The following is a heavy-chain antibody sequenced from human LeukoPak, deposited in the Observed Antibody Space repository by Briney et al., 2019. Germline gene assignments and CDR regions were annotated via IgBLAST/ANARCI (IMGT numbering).Heavy chain of an antibody. D-gene: IGHD3-10*01. CDR3: ARVSRLVHLWFGELFRGSPAAKNPGANWFDP. Sequence: GASVKVSCKASGYTFTSYGISWVRQAPGQGLERMGWISAYNGNTNYAQKLQGRVTITRNTSISTAYMELSSLRSEDTAVYYCARVSRLVHLWFGELFRGSPAAKNPGANWFDPWGQGTLVTVSS. CDR2: ISAYNGNT. J-gene: IGHJ5*02. V-gene: IGHV1-18*01. CDR1: GYTFTSYG.